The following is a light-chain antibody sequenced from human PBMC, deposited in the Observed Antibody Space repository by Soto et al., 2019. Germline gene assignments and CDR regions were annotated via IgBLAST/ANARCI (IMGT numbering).Light chain of an antibody. Sequence: NVLTQSPATLSLSPGGGATLSCRASQSINTYLAWYQQKPGQAPRLLIYDASKRATGIPARFSGSGSGTNFTLTISSLEPEDFAVYYCQQRRSWQVTFGQGTRLEI. CDR2: DAS. CDR1: QSINTY. J-gene: IGKJ5*01. CDR3: QQRRSWQVT. V-gene: IGKV3D-11*02.